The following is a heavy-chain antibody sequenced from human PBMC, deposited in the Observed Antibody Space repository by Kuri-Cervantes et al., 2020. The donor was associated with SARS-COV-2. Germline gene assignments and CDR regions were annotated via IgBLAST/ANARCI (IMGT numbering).Heavy chain of an antibody. Sequence: ESLKISCAVSDYSISSGYYWSWIRQPPGKGLEWIGEINHSGSTNYNPSLKSRVTISVDTSKNQFSLKLSSVTAADTAVYYCARGGYDYVWGSYRYWGETNWFDPWGQGTLVTVSS. V-gene: IGHV4-34*01. CDR2: INHSGST. CDR3: ARGGYDYVWGSYRYWGETNWFDP. CDR1: DYSISSGYY. D-gene: IGHD3-16*02. J-gene: IGHJ5*02.